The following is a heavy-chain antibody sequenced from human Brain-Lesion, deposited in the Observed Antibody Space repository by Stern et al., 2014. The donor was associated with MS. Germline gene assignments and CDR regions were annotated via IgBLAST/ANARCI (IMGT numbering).Heavy chain of an antibody. Sequence: VQLVESGAEVKKPGASVKVSCKTSGYIFTGYYIHWVRQAPGQGLEWMAWINPNTGGTKYAQKFQGRVTMSREKSISTSHVDLRSLTSDDTAVYYCARAQRGITIFGVVTDYYYLGMDVWGQGTTVTVSS. CDR3: ARAQRGITIFGVVTDYYYLGMDV. V-gene: IGHV1-2*02. J-gene: IGHJ6*02. CDR2: INPNTGGT. D-gene: IGHD3-3*01. CDR1: GYIFTGYY.